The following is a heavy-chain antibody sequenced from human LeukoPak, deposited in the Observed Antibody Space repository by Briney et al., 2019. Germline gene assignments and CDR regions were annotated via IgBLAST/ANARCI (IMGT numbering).Heavy chain of an antibody. Sequence: PSGTLSLTCAVSGGSISSSNWWSWVLQPPGKGLEWIGEIYHSGSTNYNPSLKSRVTISVDKSKNQFSLKLSSVTAADTAVYYCAGSRIAVAGLFDYWGQGTLVTVSS. CDR3: AGSRIAVAGLFDY. D-gene: IGHD6-19*01. J-gene: IGHJ4*02. CDR1: GGSISSSNW. CDR2: IYHSGST. V-gene: IGHV4-4*02.